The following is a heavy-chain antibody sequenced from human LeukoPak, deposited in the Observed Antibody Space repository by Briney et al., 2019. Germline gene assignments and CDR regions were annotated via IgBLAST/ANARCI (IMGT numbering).Heavy chain of an antibody. D-gene: IGHD4-23*01. J-gene: IGHJ4*02. V-gene: IGHV1-18*01. CDR2: NT. CDR1: GYTFTNYD. Sequence: GASVNVSCKASGYTFTNYDITWVRQAPGQGLEWMGWNTNYAQKHQGRVTMTTDTSTSTAFMELMSLRSDDTAVYYCARVGYSGNFIDYWGQGTLVTVSS. CDR3: ARVGYSGNFIDY.